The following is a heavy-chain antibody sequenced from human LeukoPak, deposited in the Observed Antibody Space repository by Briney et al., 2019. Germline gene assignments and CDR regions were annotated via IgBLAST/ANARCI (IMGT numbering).Heavy chain of an antibody. CDR3: ARDDGAGGPFDY. J-gene: IGHJ4*02. D-gene: IGHD3-16*01. V-gene: IGHV3-66*01. CDR1: GFTVSNNY. CDR2: IYSGGTT. Sequence: GGSLRLSCAVSGFTVSNNYMNWVRQAPGKGLEWVSVIYSGGTTYYTDSVKGRSTISRDNSKNTLYLQMNNLRAEDTGVYYCARDDGAGGPFDYWGQGTLVTVSS.